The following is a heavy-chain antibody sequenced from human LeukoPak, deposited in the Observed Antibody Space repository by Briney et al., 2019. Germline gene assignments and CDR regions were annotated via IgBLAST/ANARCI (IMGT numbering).Heavy chain of an antibody. D-gene: IGHD2-21*02. V-gene: IGHV4-39*01. Sequence: SETLSLTCTVSGDSISTYYWGWIRQPPGKGLEWIGSIYYSGSTYYNPSLKSRVTISVDTSKDQFSLKLTSVTAADTAVYYCARHGHHGDHDYWGQGTLVTVSS. CDR1: GDSISTYY. J-gene: IGHJ4*02. CDR2: IYYSGST. CDR3: ARHGHHGDHDY.